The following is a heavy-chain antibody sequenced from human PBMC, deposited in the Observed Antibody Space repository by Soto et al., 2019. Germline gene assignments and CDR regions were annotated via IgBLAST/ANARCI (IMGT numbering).Heavy chain of an antibody. CDR3: ARDRLGVSVTGGGFDS. D-gene: IGHD2-8*01. Sequence: QVQLVQSGGEVKKPGASVKVSCKASGYTFSNFGLSWVRQAPGQGLELMGWISPYNGNTNYAQKLQGRLTMTTDTATITAYMERRSLRSDDTAVYYCARDRLGVSVTGGGFDSWGQGTLVTVSS. V-gene: IGHV1-18*01. CDR2: ISPYNGNT. CDR1: GYTFSNFG. J-gene: IGHJ4*02.